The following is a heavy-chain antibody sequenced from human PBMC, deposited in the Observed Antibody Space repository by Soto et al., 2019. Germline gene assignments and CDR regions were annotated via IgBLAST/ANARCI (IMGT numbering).Heavy chain of an antibody. J-gene: IGHJ6*02. Sequence: EVQLVESGGGLVKPGGSLRLSCAASGFTFSSYSMNWVRQAPGKGLEWVSSISSSSSYIYYADSVKGRFTISRDNAKNSLYLQMNSQRAEDTAVYYCARVNVWDCSNGVCLDGMDDWGQGTTVTVSS. CDR2: ISSSSSYI. CDR3: ARVNVWDCSNGVCLDGMDD. D-gene: IGHD2-8*01. V-gene: IGHV3-21*01. CDR1: GFTFSSYS.